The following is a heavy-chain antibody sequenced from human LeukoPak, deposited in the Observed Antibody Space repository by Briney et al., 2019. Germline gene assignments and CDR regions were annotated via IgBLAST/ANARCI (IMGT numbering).Heavy chain of an antibody. D-gene: IGHD3-3*01. CDR3: ARVGITIFGVVIIGDYFDY. Sequence: GGSLRLSCAASGFTFSDYYMSWIRQAPGKGLEWVSYISSSGSTIYYADSVKGRFTISRDNAKNSLYLQMNSLRAEDTAVYYCARVGITIFGVVIIGDYFDYWGQRTLVTVSS. V-gene: IGHV3-11*01. CDR1: GFTFSDYY. CDR2: ISSSGSTI. J-gene: IGHJ4*02.